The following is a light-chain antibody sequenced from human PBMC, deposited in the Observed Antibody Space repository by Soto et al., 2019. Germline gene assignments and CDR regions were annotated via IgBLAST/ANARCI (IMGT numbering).Light chain of an antibody. CDR2: EVS. CDR3: SSYAGSNNFGV. CDR1: SSDVGGYNY. J-gene: IGLJ3*02. V-gene: IGLV2-8*01. Sequence: QSVLTQPPSASGSPGQSVTISCTGTSSDVGGYNYVSWYQQHPGKAPKLMIYEVSKRPSGVPDRFSGSKSGNTASLTVSGLLAEDEADYYCSSYAGSNNFGVFGGGTKLTVL.